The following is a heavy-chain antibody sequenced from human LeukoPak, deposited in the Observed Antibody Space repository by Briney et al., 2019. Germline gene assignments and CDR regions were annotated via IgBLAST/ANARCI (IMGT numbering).Heavy chain of an antibody. D-gene: IGHD2-2*01. CDR2: INPDNGGT. J-gene: IGHJ5*02. CDR1: GYTFTDYY. Sequence: ASVKVSCRASGYTFTDYYIHWVRQAPGQGLERMGWINPDNGGTNYAQKFQGRVTMTRDTSIRTVYMDLSRLRSDDTAVFYCTREARVGNWFDPWGQGTQVTVSS. CDR3: TREARVGNWFDP. V-gene: IGHV1-2*02.